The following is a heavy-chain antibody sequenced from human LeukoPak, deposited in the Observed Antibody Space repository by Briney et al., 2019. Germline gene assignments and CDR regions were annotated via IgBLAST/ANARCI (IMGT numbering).Heavy chain of an antibody. J-gene: IGHJ4*02. CDR3: ARAVDYYDSSGYYRPYFDY. V-gene: IGHV3-21*01. CDR1: GFTFSSYS. CDR2: ISRSNSYL. D-gene: IGHD3-22*01. Sequence: GGSLRLSCAASGFTFSSYSMNWVRQAPGKGLEWVSSISRSNSYLYYADSVKGRFTLSRDNAKNSLYLQMNSLRAEDTAVYYCARAVDYYDSSGYYRPYFDYWGQGTLVTVSS.